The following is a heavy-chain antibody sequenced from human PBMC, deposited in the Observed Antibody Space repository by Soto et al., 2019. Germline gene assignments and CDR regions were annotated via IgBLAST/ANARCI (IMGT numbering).Heavy chain of an antibody. CDR3: ARDVYCSGGSCYPEGEDGYYYYGMDV. Sequence: ASVKVSCKASGYTFTSYGISWVRQAPGQGLEWMGWISAYNGNTNYAQKFQGRVTMTTDTSTSTAYMELSSLRSDDTAVYYCARDVYCSGGSCYPEGEDGYYYYGMDVWGQGTTVTVSS. CDR2: ISAYNGNT. CDR1: GYTFTSYG. D-gene: IGHD2-15*01. J-gene: IGHJ6*02. V-gene: IGHV1-18*01.